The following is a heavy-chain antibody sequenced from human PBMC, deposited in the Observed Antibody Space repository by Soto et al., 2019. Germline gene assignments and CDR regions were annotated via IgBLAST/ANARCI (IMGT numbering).Heavy chain of an antibody. Sequence: GGSLRLSCAASGFTFSSYGMHWVRQAPGKGLEWVAVISYDGSNKYYADSVKGRFTISRDNSKNTLYLQMNSLRAEDTAVYYCAKGRYYYDSSGYDPTHWGQGTLVTVSS. D-gene: IGHD3-22*01. J-gene: IGHJ4*02. CDR1: GFTFSSYG. V-gene: IGHV3-30*18. CDR2: ISYDGSNK. CDR3: AKGRYYYDSSGYDPTH.